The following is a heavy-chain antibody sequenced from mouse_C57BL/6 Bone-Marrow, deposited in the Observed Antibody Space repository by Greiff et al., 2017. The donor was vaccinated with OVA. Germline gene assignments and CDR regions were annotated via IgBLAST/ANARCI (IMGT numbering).Heavy chain of an antibody. V-gene: IGHV5-9*01. CDR2: ISGGGGNT. Sequence: EVQLVESGGGLVKPGGSLKLSCAASGFTFSSYTMSWVRQTPEKRLEWVATISGGGGNTYYPDSVKGRFTISRDNAKNTLYLQMSSLRSEDTALYYCARGITTVVAEAYWGQGTLVTVSA. CDR1: GFTFSSYT. J-gene: IGHJ3*01. CDR3: ARGITTVVAEAY. D-gene: IGHD1-1*01.